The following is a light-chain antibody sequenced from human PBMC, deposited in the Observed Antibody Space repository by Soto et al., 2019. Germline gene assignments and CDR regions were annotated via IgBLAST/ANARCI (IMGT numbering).Light chain of an antibody. CDR2: GAS. J-gene: IGKJ5*01. CDR3: QQYNNWPPFT. CDR1: QSVSTN. V-gene: IGKV3-15*01. Sequence: EIVMTQSPATLSVSPGERAILSCRASQSVSTNLGWYQQKPGQAPRLLIFGASTRATGIPARFSGSGSGTEFTRTIIRLQSEDSAVYYCQQYNNWPPFTFGQGTRRAIK.